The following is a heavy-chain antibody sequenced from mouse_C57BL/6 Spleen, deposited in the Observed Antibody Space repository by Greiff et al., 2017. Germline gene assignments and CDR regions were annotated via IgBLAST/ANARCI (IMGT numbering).Heavy chain of an antibody. Sequence: VQLQQSGAELARPGASVKLSCKASGYTFTSYGISWVKQRTGQGLEWIGEIYPRSGNTYYNEKFKGKATLTADKSSSTAYMELRSLTSEDSAVYFCASPDSSGYVGFAYWGQGTLVTVSA. V-gene: IGHV1-81*01. CDR3: ASPDSSGYVGFAY. CDR1: GYTFTSYG. CDR2: IYPRSGNT. J-gene: IGHJ3*01. D-gene: IGHD3-2*02.